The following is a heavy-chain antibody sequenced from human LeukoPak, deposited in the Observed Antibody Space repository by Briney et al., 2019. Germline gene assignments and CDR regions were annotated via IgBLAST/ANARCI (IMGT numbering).Heavy chain of an antibody. CDR2: INWNGDST. J-gene: IGHJ4*02. Sequence: GGSLRLSCAASGFTFDDYGMSWVRQAPGKGLEWVSGINWNGDSTGYADPVKGRFTISRDNAKNSLSLQMNSLRAEDTALYYCARGKRTSGWSQYYFDYWGQGSLVTVSS. V-gene: IGHV3-20*04. CDR3: ARGKRTSGWSQYYFDY. CDR1: GFTFDDYG. D-gene: IGHD6-19*01.